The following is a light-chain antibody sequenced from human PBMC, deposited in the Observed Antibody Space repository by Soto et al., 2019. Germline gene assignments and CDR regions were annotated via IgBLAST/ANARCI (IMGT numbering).Light chain of an antibody. CDR2: EGS. Sequence: QSALTQPASVSGSPGQSITISCTGTSSDVGSNNIVSWYQQHPGKAPKLMIYEGSKRPSGVSNRFSGSKFGNTASLTISGLQAEDEADYYCCSYVGSSTYVFGSGTKLTVL. J-gene: IGLJ1*01. CDR1: SSDVGSNNI. V-gene: IGLV2-23*01. CDR3: CSYVGSSTYV.